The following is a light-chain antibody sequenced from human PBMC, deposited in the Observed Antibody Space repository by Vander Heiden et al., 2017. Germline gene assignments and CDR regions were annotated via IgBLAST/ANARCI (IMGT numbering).Light chain of an antibody. J-gene: IGLJ3*02. V-gene: IGLV1-47*01. CDR1: SSNIGSNY. Sequence: QSVLTQPPSASGTPGQRVTISCSGSSSNIGSNYVYWYQQLPGTAPNLLIYRNNQRPSGVPDRFSGSKSGTSASLASSGLRSEDEADYYCAAWDDSLSGPWVFGGGTKLTVL. CDR3: AAWDDSLSGPWV. CDR2: RNN.